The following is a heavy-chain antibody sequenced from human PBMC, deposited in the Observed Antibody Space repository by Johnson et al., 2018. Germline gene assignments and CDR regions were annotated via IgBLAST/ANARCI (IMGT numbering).Heavy chain of an antibody. Sequence: QVQLVESGGGVVQPGKSLSLSCVASGFIFSNYGIHWVRQVPGKGLEWVGVIWFDGSQQKYADAVKGRFTISRDKSKNTVYRERNSLRAEDTAVYYCTRDPREVAGWPLDYWGQGTLVTVSS. CDR3: TRDPREVAGWPLDY. V-gene: IGHV3-33*01. CDR2: IWFDGSQQ. D-gene: IGHD6-19*01. J-gene: IGHJ4*02. CDR1: GFIFSNYG.